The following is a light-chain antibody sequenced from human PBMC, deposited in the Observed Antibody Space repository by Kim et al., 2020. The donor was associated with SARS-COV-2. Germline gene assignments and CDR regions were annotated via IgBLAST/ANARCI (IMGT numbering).Light chain of an antibody. CDR2: GAS. V-gene: IGKV3-15*01. CDR1: QNINTN. Sequence: EIVLTQSPASLSVSPGERATLSCRASQNINTNLAWYQQKPGQAPRLLIYGASTRATGIPARFSGSGSGTEFTLTISSLQSEDFAIYYCQQSGTFGQGIKVDIK. J-gene: IGKJ1*01. CDR3: QQSGT.